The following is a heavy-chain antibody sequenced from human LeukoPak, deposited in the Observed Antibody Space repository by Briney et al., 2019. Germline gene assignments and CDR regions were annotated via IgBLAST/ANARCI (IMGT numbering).Heavy chain of an antibody. CDR2: IYYSGST. D-gene: IGHD6-13*01. V-gene: IGHV4-59*01. Sequence: PSETLSLTCPVSGVSISSYYWRWIRQPPGKGLEWIGDIYYSGSTQYPPSLQSRVPISVATSKSQFSLKVNSVTAADTAVYYCASGTYYYLDFWGQGALVTVSS. CDR3: ASGTYYYLDF. J-gene: IGHJ4*02. CDR1: GVSISSYY.